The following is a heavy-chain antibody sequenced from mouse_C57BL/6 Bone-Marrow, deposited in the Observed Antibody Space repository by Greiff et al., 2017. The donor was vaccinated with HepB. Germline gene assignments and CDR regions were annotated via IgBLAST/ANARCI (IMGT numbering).Heavy chain of an antibody. CDR1: GYSITSYY. CDR3: ARFGYDGYYFDY. V-gene: IGHV3-8*01. J-gene: IGHJ2*01. CDR2: ISYSGST. D-gene: IGHD2-2*01. Sequence: EVKLQESGPGLAKPSQTLSLTCSVTGYSITSYYWNWIRKFPGNKLEYMGYISYSGSTYYNPSLKSRISITRDTSKNQYYLQLNSVTTEDTATYYCARFGYDGYYFDYWGQGTTLTVSS.